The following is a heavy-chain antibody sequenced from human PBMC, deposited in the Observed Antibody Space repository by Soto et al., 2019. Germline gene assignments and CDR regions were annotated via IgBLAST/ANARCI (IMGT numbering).Heavy chain of an antibody. CDR3: ARGRYGDY. D-gene: IGHD1-1*01. J-gene: IGHJ4*02. CDR1: GYTFTSYG. Sequence: QVHLVQSGAEVKKPGASVKVSCKASGYTFTSYGITWVRQATGQGLEWMGWISAHNGNTDYAQKLQGRVIVTRDTSSSTAYMELRSLRSDDTAVDYCARGRYGDYWGQGALVTVSS. V-gene: IGHV1-18*01. CDR2: ISAHNGNT.